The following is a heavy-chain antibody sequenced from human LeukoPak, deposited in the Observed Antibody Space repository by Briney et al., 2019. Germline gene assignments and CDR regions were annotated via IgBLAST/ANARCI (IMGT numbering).Heavy chain of an antibody. D-gene: IGHD3-10*01. CDR2: IWYDGSNK. J-gene: IGHJ4*02. Sequence: GRSLRLSCAASGFTFSSYGMHWVRQAPGKGLEWVAVIWYDGSNKYYADSVKGRFTISRDNSKNTLYLQMNSLRAEDTAVYYCAKDGIWLSELFGYYFDYWGQGTLVTVSS. CDR1: GFTFSSYG. V-gene: IGHV3-33*06. CDR3: AKDGIWLSELFGYYFDY.